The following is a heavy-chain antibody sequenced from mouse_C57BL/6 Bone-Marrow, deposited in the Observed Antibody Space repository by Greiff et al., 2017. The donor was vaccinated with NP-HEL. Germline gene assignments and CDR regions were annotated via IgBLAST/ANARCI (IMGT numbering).Heavy chain of an antibody. D-gene: IGHD4-1*01. CDR2: INPDSSTI. J-gene: IGHJ1*03. CDR1: GIDFSRYW. CDR3: SSPNWDEDWYFDV. Sequence: VQLQQSGGGLVQPGGSLKLSCAASGIDFSRYWMSWVRRAPGKGLEWIGEINPDSSTINYAPSLKDNFIISSDNAKNTLYLQMSKVRSEDTALYYCSSPNWDEDWYFDVWGTGTAVTVSS. V-gene: IGHV4-1*01.